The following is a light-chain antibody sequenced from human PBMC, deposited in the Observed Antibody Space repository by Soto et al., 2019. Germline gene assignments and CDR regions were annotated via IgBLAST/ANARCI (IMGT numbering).Light chain of an antibody. Sequence: EIVLTQSPGTLSLSPGERATLSCRASQSVSSSYLAWYQQKPGQPPRLLIYGASSRATGIPDRFSGSGSGTDFTLTISRLEPEDFATYYCQHYNSYSEAFGQGTKV. CDR1: QSVSSSY. J-gene: IGKJ1*01. V-gene: IGKV3-20*01. CDR2: GAS. CDR3: QHYNSYSEA.